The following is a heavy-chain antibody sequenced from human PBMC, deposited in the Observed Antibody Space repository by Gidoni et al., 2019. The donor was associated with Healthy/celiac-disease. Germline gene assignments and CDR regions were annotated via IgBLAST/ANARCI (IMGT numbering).Heavy chain of an antibody. D-gene: IGHD3-10*01. CDR1: GFTFSSYG. CDR3: ATGILLWFGELYMDV. CDR2: ISYDGSNK. V-gene: IGHV3-30*03. J-gene: IGHJ6*03. Sequence: QVQLVESGGGVVQPGRSLRLSCAASGFTFSSYGMHWVRQAPGKGLGWVAVISYDGSNKYYADSVKGRFTISRDNSKNTLYLQMNSLRAEDTAVYYCATGILLWFGELYMDVWGKGTTVTVSS.